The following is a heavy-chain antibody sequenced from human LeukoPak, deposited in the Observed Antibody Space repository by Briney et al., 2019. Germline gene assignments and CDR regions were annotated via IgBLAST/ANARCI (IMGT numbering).Heavy chain of an antibody. D-gene: IGHD3-22*01. CDR3: ARDPSYYYDSSGYLRD. V-gene: IGHV3-74*01. Sequence: QPGGSLRLSCAASGFTFSSYWMHWVRQAPGKGLVWISRINSDGSSTSYADSVKGRFTISRDNAKNTLYLQMNSLRAEDTAVYYCARDPSYYYDSSGYLRDWGQGTLVPSPQ. CDR2: INSDGSST. CDR1: GFTFSSYW. J-gene: IGHJ4*02.